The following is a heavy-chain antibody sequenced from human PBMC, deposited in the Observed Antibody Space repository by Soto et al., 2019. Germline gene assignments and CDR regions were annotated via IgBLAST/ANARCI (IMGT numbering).Heavy chain of an antibody. D-gene: IGHD3-9*01. Sequence: SETLSLTCTVSGGSMSSYYWSWIRQPPGKGLEWIGYIYYSGSTNYNPSLKSRVTISVDTSKNQFSLKLSSVTAADTAVYYCARGYYDILTGYYGHYYYYMDVWGKGTTVTVSS. CDR2: IYYSGST. CDR3: ARGYYDILTGYYGHYYYYMDV. J-gene: IGHJ6*03. CDR1: GGSMSSYY. V-gene: IGHV4-59*08.